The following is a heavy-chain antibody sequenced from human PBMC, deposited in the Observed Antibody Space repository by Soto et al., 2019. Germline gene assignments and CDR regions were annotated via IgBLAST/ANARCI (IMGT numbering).Heavy chain of an antibody. V-gene: IGHV3-30*18. CDR1: GFTFSSYG. D-gene: IGHD3-3*01. Sequence: GGSLRLSCAASGFTFSSYGMHWVRQAPGKGLEWVAVISYDGSNKYYADSVKGRFTISRDNSKNTLYLQMNSLRAEETAVYYWAKAHTVAFWSADYWGQGTLVTVSS. CDR2: ISYDGSNK. CDR3: AKAHTVAFWSADY. J-gene: IGHJ4*02.